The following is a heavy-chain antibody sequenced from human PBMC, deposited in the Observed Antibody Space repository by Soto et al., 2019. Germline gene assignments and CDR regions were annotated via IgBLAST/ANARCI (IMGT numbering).Heavy chain of an antibody. CDR3: ARLPMGQQPVFFWFVP. CDR2: IYPGDSDT. CDR1: GYSLTSYW. V-gene: IGHV5-51*01. D-gene: IGHD6-13*01. Sequence: PGESLKISCKGSGYSLTSYWIGWVRQMPGKGLEWMGIIYPGDSDTRYSPSFQGQVTISADKSISTAYLQWSSLKASDTAMYYCARLPMGQQPVFFWFVPWGQGTLVTVSS. J-gene: IGHJ5*02.